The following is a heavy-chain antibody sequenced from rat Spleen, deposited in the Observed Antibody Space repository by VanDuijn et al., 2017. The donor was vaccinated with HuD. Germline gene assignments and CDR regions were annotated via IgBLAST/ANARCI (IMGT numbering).Heavy chain of an antibody. V-gene: IGHV5-29*01. Sequence: EVQLVESDGGLVQPGRSLKLSCAASGFTFSDYYMAWVRQAPTKGLEWVATISSDGRRNYYRDSVKGRFTISRDNAKSSLYLQMDSLRSGDTATYYCTSWSYYGYNPFDYWGQGVMVTVSS. D-gene: IGHD1-9*01. CDR3: TSWSYYGYNPFDY. CDR1: GFTFSDYY. J-gene: IGHJ2*01. CDR2: ISSDGRRN.